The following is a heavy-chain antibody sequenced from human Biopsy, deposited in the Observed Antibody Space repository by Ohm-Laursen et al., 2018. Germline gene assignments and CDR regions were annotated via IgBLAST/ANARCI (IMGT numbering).Heavy chain of an antibody. J-gene: IGHJ2*01. D-gene: IGHD3-22*01. Sequence: PSQTLSLTCTVSGDSISSYYWSWIRQPPGKRLEWIGYVYYTGSTDYNPSLQSRVTISVDTSKNHFSLRLRSVTPADTAIYYCARDRGYYSDRTVPGYFDLWGRGTPVTVSS. CDR1: GDSISSYY. CDR2: VYYTGST. CDR3: ARDRGYYSDRTVPGYFDL. V-gene: IGHV4-59*01.